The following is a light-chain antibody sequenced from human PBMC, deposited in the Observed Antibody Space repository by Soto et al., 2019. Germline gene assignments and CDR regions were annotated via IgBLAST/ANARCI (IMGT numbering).Light chain of an antibody. J-gene: IGKJ1*01. CDR3: QQYGSSPRT. V-gene: IGKV3-20*01. Sequence: EIVLTQSPGTLSLSPGERATLSCRASQSVSSSYLAWYHQKPDQAPRLLIYGASSRATGIPDRFSGSGYGTDFTLTISRLEPEDFAVYYCQQYGSSPRTFGQGTKVEIK. CDR1: QSVSSSY. CDR2: GAS.